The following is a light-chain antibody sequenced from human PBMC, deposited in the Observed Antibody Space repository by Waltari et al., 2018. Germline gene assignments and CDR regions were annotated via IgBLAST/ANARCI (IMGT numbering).Light chain of an antibody. J-gene: IGKJ3*01. CDR1: QSVLFSSNNRNY. CDR3: QQYYSSPFT. CDR2: WAS. Sequence: DIVMTQSPDSLAVSLGERAPLNCKSRQSVLFSSNNRNYLAWYQQKPGQSPKLVLYWASTRESGVPDRFSGSGSATDFTLTISSLQAEDVAVYYCQQYYSSPFTFGPGTKLEIK. V-gene: IGKV4-1*01.